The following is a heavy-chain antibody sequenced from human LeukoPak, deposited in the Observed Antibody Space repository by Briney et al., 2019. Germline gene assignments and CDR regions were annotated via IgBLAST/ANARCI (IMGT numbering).Heavy chain of an antibody. V-gene: IGHV3-48*04. CDR1: TFTFSRYA. J-gene: IGHJ4*02. D-gene: IGHD6-13*01. CDR2: ISSSGSTI. Sequence: VGSLRLSCAASTFTFSRYAMAWVRQAPGKGLGWVSYISSSGSTIYYADSVKGRFTISRDNAKNSLYLQMNSLRAEDTAVYYCARVPLGSSRDYFDYWGQGILVTVSS. CDR3: ARVPLGSSRDYFDY.